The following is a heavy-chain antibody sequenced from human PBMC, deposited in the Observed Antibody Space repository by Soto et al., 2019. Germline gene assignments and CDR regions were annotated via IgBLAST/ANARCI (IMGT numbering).Heavy chain of an antibody. Sequence: VQLQESGPGLVKPSETLSLTCAVSGYSITSSSFWGWIRQPPGKGLEWIGSIYLGGTTYYDPSLKSRVTISVDTSKNEFSLKLSSVTAADTAVYYCARPRPNFGAVDSWGQGALVTVST. CDR1: GYSITSSSF. D-gene: IGHD3-16*01. V-gene: IGHV4-38-2*01. J-gene: IGHJ4*02. CDR2: IYLGGTT. CDR3: ARPRPNFGAVDS.